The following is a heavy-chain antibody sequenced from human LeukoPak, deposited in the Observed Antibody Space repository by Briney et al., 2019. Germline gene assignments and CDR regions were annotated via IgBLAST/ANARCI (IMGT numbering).Heavy chain of an antibody. CDR2: IYYSGST. Sequence: PSETLSLTCTGSGGSISSSSYYWGWIRQPPRKGLEWIGSIYYSGSTYYNPSLKSRVTISVDTSKNQFSLKLSSVTAADTAVYYCARGAYGSGSRWFDPWGQGTLVTVSS. CDR3: ARGAYGSGSRWFDP. CDR1: GGSISSSSYY. D-gene: IGHD3-10*01. V-gene: IGHV4-39*07. J-gene: IGHJ5*02.